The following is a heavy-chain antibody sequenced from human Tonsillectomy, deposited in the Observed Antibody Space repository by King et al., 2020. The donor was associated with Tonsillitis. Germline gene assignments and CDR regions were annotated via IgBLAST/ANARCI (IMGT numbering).Heavy chain of an antibody. CDR2: IYYSGST. V-gene: IGHV4-59*01. D-gene: IGHD6-13*01. Sequence: QLQESGPGLVKPSETLSLTCTVSGGSISSYYWSWIRQPPGKGLEWIGYIYYSGSTNYNPSLKGRVTISVDTSKNQFSLKLISVTAADTAVYYCSRIIAAAGRLRYFDLWGRGTLVTVSS. J-gene: IGHJ2*01. CDR3: SRIIAAAGRLRYFDL. CDR1: GGSISSYY.